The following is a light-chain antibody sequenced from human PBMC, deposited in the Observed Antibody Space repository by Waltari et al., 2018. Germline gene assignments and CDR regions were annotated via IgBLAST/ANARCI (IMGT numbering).Light chain of an antibody. Sequence: QSALTQPASVSGSPGQSITISCSGVGSAVGASVYVSWHQHHPGKAPQVIIYDVTNRPSGVSDRFSASKSANTASLTISRLQPEDEADYYCSSQTLDGLVLFGGGTRLTVL. CDR3: SSQTLDGLVL. CDR2: DVT. CDR1: GSAVGASVY. V-gene: IGLV2-14*03. J-gene: IGLJ2*01.